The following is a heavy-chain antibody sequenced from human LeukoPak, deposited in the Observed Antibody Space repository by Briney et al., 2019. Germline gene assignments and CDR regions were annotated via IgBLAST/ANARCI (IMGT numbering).Heavy chain of an antibody. V-gene: IGHV1-2*02. CDR1: GYTFTSYD. CDR2: INPNSGGT. J-gene: IGHJ4*02. Sequence: ASVKVSCKASGYTFTSYDINWVRQAPGQGLEWMGWINPNSGGTNYAQKFQGRVTMTRDTSISTAYMELSRLRSDDTAVYYCARAPLKELPLAHWGQGTLVTVSS. CDR3: ARAPLKELPLAH. D-gene: IGHD1-26*01.